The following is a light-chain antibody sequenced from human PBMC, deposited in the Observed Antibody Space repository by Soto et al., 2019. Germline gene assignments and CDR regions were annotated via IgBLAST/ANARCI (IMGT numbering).Light chain of an antibody. CDR3: QVWDTSTVV. CDR2: RDA. CDR1: NIRTKN. Sequence: SYELSQPLSVSVALGQTAKITCGGNNIRTKNVHWYQQKPGQAPMLVIYRDANRPSGIPERFSGSNSGNTATLTITVAQAADEADYYWQVWDTSTVVFGGGTKLTVL. V-gene: IGLV3-9*01. J-gene: IGLJ2*01.